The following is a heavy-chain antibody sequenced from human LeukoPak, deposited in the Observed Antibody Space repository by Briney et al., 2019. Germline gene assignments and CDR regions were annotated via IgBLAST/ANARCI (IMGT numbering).Heavy chain of an antibody. Sequence: ASVKVSCKASGYTFTSYDINWVRQPTGQGLEWMGWMNPDSGATGYEQKFQGRVTMTRDTSISTAYLELTSLTSEDTAVYYCAKSEMGGGVKFDYWGQGTLVTVSS. CDR1: GYTFTSYD. CDR3: AKSEMGGGVKFDY. J-gene: IGHJ4*02. D-gene: IGHD3-16*01. V-gene: IGHV1-8*01. CDR2: MNPDSGAT.